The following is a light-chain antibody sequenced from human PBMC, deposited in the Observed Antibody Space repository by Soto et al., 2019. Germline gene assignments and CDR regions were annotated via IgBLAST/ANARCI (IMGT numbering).Light chain of an antibody. V-gene: IGLV2-18*02. CDR1: SSDVGSYNR. Sequence: QSALKQPASVSGSPGQSVTISCTGTSSDVGSYNRVAWYQQPPGTAPKLMIYEVTNRPSGVPDRFSGSKSGNTASLTISGLQAEDEADYYCNSYTSSNTYVFGTGTKVTVL. CDR3: NSYTSSNTYV. CDR2: EVT. J-gene: IGLJ1*01.